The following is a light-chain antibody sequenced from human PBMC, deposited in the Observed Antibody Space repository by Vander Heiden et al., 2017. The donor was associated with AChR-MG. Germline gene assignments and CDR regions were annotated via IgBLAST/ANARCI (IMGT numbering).Light chain of an antibody. CDR2: LGS. CDR1: QSLLHSNGYNY. V-gene: IGKV2-28*01. CDR3: RQALQTPKT. Sequence: DSLMTQSPLSLPLTPGEPASLSCRSSQSLLHSNGYNYLDWYLQKPGQSPQLLIYLGSNRASGVPERFSGSGSGTDFTLKISSVEAEDVGVYYCRQALQTPKTFGQGTKVEIK. J-gene: IGKJ1*01.